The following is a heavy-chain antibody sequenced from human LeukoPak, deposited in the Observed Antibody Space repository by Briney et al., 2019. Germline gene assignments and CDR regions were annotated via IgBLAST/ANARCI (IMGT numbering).Heavy chain of an antibody. V-gene: IGHV4-30-4*01. D-gene: IGHD5-18*01. J-gene: IGHJ4*02. CDR2: IYYSGST. Sequence: PSETLSLTCTVSGGSISSGDYYWSWIRQPPGKGLEWIGYIYYSGSTYYNPSLKSRVTISGDTSKNQLSLKLSSVTAADTAVYYCARRRYSYGYAYWGQGTLVTVSS. CDR1: GGSISSGDYY. CDR3: ARRRYSYGYAY.